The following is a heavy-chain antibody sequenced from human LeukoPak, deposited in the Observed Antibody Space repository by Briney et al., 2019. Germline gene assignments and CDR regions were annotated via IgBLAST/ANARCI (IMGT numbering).Heavy chain of an antibody. CDR2: IYHSGST. CDR1: GYSISSGYY. J-gene: IGHJ4*02. V-gene: IGHV4-38-2*01. D-gene: IGHD3-22*01. Sequence: SETLSLTCAVSGYSISSGYYWGWIRQPPGKGLEWIGSIYHSGSTYYNPSLKSRVTISVDTSKNRFSLKLSSVTAADTAVYYCARRGDSSGHSPPPFDYWGQGTLVTVSS. CDR3: ARRGDSSGHSPPPFDY.